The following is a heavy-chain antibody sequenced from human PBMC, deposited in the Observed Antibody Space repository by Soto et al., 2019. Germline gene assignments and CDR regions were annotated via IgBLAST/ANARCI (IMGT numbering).Heavy chain of an antibody. J-gene: IGHJ4*02. D-gene: IGHD3-10*01. CDR3: ANGRGITMARGVL. Sequence: QVQLVESGGGVVQPGRSLRLSCAASGFTFSSYGMHWVRQAPGKGLEWVAVISYDGSNKYYADSVKGRFTISRDNSKNTLYLQMNSLRAEDTAVYYCANGRGITMARGVLWGQGTLVTVSS. CDR2: ISYDGSNK. CDR1: GFTFSSYG. V-gene: IGHV3-30*18.